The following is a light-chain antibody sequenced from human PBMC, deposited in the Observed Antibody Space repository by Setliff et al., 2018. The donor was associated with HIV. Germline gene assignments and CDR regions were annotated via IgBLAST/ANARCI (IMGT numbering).Light chain of an antibody. CDR2: SNF. Sequence: QSVLTQPPSASGTPGQRVTISCSGSISNIGSNTINWYQRLPGTAPKLLIYSNFQRPSWVPDRFSASKSGTSAALAISGLQSDDEADDYCAAWDDSLNGYVFGTGTKGTVL. CDR1: ISNIGSNT. J-gene: IGLJ1*01. V-gene: IGLV1-44*01. CDR3: AAWDDSLNGYV.